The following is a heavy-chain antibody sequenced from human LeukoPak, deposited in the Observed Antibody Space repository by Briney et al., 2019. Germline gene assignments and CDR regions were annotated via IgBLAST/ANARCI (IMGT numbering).Heavy chain of an antibody. Sequence: SETLSLTCAVYGGSFSGYYWSRIRQPPGKGLEWIGEINHSGSTNYNPSLKSRVTISVDTSKNQFSLKLSSVTAADTAVYYCARPRLSGSYYRVFDYWGQGTLVTVSS. CDR3: ARPRLSGSYYRVFDY. CDR1: GGSFSGYY. D-gene: IGHD1-26*01. J-gene: IGHJ4*02. V-gene: IGHV4-34*01. CDR2: INHSGST.